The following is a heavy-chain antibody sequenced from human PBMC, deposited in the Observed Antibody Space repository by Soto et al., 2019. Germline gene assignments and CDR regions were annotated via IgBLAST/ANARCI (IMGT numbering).Heavy chain of an antibody. J-gene: IGHJ6*02. CDR1: GGSISSYY. CDR2: IYTSGST. CDR3: ARGGGYSYGWNNYYYYGMDV. D-gene: IGHD5-18*01. Sequence: SETLSLTCTVSGGSISSYYWSWIRQPAGKGLEWIGRIYTSGSTNYNPSLKSRVTMSVDTSKNQFSLKLSSVTAADTAVYYCARGGGYSYGWNNYYYYGMDVWGQGTTVTVSS. V-gene: IGHV4-4*07.